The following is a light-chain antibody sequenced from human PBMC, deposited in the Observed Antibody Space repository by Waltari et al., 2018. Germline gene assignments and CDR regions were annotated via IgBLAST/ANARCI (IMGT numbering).Light chain of an antibody. V-gene: IGLV2-8*01. CDR3: CSYAGADSLL. Sequence: QSALPQPPPASASLGPSVTISCTATNNDVGAYQYVSWYQHYPGKAPKLLISDVTKGPAGLCDRFSGSKSGRTAALTVSGLQPEDEAIYSCCSYAGADSLLFGGGTKLTVL. CDR2: DVT. J-gene: IGLJ3*02. CDR1: NNDVGAYQY.